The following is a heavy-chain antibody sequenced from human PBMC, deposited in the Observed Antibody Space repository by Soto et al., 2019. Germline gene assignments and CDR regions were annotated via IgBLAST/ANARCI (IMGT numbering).Heavy chain of an antibody. Sequence: SETLSLTCTVSGGSISSGGYYWSWIRQHPGKGLEWVGYIYYSGSTYYNPSLKSRVTISVDTSKNQFSLKLSSVTAADTAVYYCARSIAARRPPNWFDPWGQGTLVTVSS. CDR2: IYYSGST. CDR3: ARSIAARRPPNWFDP. J-gene: IGHJ5*02. CDR1: GGSISSGGYY. V-gene: IGHV4-31*03. D-gene: IGHD6-6*01.